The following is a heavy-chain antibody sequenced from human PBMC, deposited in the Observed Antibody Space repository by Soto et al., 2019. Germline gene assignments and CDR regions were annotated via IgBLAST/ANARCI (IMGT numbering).Heavy chain of an antibody. CDR2: INAGNGNT. CDR3: ARDETLLGYCSGGSCYGDSLYFQH. V-gene: IGHV1-3*01. Sequence: GASVKVSCKASGYTFTSYAMHWVRQAPGQRLEWMGWINAGNGNTKYSQKFQGRVTITRDTSASTAYMELSSLRSEDTAVYYCARDETLLGYCSGGSCYGDSLYFQHWGQGTLVTVSS. D-gene: IGHD2-15*01. CDR1: GYTFTSYA. J-gene: IGHJ1*01.